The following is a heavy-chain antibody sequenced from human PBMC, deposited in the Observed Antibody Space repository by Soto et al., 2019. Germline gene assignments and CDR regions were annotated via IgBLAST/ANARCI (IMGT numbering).Heavy chain of an antibody. J-gene: IGHJ4*02. D-gene: IGHD6-13*01. Sequence: QVQLQESGPGLVKPSGTLSLTCAVSGGSIGSSNWWSWVRQPPGKGLEWIGEIYHSGSTNYNPSLKSRVTISVDKSKNQFSLKLSSVTAADTAVYYCASQDPHSSSWPFDYWGQGTLVTVSS. CDR3: ASQDPHSSSWPFDY. V-gene: IGHV4-4*02. CDR1: GGSIGSSNW. CDR2: IYHSGST.